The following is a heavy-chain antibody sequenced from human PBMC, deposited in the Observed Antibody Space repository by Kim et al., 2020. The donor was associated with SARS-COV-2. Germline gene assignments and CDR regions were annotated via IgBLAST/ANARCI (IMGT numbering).Heavy chain of an antibody. J-gene: IGHJ4*02. V-gene: IGHV3-33*01. CDR2: SNK. D-gene: IGHD3-10*01. Sequence: SNKDYADSGKGRFTISRDNSKDTLYLQMNSLGAEEKAVYYCARAREFPDYWGQGTLVTVSS. CDR3: ARAREFPDY.